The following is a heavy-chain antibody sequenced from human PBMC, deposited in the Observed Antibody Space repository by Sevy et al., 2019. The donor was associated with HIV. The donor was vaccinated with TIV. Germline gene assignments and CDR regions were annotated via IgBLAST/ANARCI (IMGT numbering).Heavy chain of an antibody. CDR1: GFTFSTYA. CDR3: AKDRVSGTYYTGDFDY. CDR2: ISGSGGST. D-gene: IGHD3-10*01. V-gene: IGHV3-23*01. J-gene: IGHJ4*02. Sequence: GGSLRLSCAASGFTFSTYAMTWVRQAPGKGLEWVSVISGSGGSTYYADSVKRRFTISRDNSKNTVYLQMNSLRAEDTAVYYCAKDRVSGTYYTGDFDYWGQGTLVTVSS.